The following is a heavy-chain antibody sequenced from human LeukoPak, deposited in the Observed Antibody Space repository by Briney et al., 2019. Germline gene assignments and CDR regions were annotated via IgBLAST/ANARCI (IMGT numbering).Heavy chain of an antibody. CDR1: GGTFSSYA. J-gene: IGHJ4*02. D-gene: IGHD4-17*01. CDR3: ARASGYGDPNRGRFDY. CDR2: IIPILGIA. Sequence: ASVKVSCKASGGTFSSYAISWVRQAPGQGLEWMGRIIPILGIASYAQKFQGRVTITADKSTSTAYMELSSLRSEDTAVYYCARASGYGDPNRGRFDYWGQGTLVTVSS. V-gene: IGHV1-69*04.